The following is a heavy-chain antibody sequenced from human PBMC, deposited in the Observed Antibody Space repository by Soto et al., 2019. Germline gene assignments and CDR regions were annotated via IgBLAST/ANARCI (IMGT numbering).Heavy chain of an antibody. CDR3: AKDPGGITMIQGIDY. Sequence: LRLSCAASGFTFSSYGMHWVRQAPGKGLEWVAVISYDGSNKYYADSVKGRFTISRDNSKNTLYLQMNSLRAEDTAVYYCAKDPGGITMIQGIDYWGQGTLVTVSS. V-gene: IGHV3-30*18. CDR2: ISYDGSNK. CDR1: GFTFSSYG. J-gene: IGHJ4*02. D-gene: IGHD3-22*01.